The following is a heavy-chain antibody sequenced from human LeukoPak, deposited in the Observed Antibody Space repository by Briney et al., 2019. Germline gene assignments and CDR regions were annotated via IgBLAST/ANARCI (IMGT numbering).Heavy chain of an antibody. V-gene: IGHV3-30*02. CDR1: GFSFSSYG. CDR3: AKVRGFLDY. J-gene: IGHJ4*02. Sequence: GGSMRLSWAASGFSFSSYGMRWVRQPAGRWLGWVAFILYDGSNKYYADSVKGRFTISRDNSKNTLYRQMNGLRAEDTAVYFCAKVRGFLDYRGEGTLCTVSP. CDR2: ILYDGSNK.